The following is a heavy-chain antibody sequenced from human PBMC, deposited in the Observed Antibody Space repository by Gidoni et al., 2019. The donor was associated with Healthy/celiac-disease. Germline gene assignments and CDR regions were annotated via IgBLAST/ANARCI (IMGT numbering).Heavy chain of an antibody. CDR1: GFTVSSNY. D-gene: IGHD5-12*01. Sequence: EVQLVESGGGLVQPGGSLRLSCAASGFTVSSNYMSWVRQAPGKGLEWVSVIYSGGSTYYADYVQGRFTISRHNSKNTLSLQMNSLRAEATAVYYCARVGYSGYDDAFDLWGQGTMVTVSS. CDR3: ARVGYSGYDDAFDL. J-gene: IGHJ3*01. CDR2: IYSGGST. V-gene: IGHV3-53*04.